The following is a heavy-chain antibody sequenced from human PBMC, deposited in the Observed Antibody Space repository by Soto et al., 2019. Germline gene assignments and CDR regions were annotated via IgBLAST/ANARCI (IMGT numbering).Heavy chain of an antibody. CDR2: IWYDGSNK. V-gene: IGHV3-33*08. CDR3: ARGELYYDFWSGYPYIPLFDY. CDR1: GFTFSSYG. J-gene: IGHJ4*02. Sequence: GGSLRLSCAASGFTFSSYGMHWVRQAPGKGLEWVAVIWYDGSNKYYADSVKGRFTISRDNSKNTLYLQMNSLRAEDTAVYYCARGELYYDFWSGYPYIPLFDYWGQGTLVTVSS. D-gene: IGHD3-3*01.